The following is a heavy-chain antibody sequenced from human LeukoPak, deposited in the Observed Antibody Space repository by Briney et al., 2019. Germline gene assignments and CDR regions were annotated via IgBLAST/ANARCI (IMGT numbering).Heavy chain of an antibody. Sequence: PSETLSLTCTVSGGTMTNYYWSWIRQPAGKELEWIGRIYSSGSTNYNPSLKSRVTMSVDPSKNQFSLNLTSVTVADMAIYFCARVGVVESSGYHDYYFDFWGQGSLVTVSS. CDR1: GGTMTNYY. J-gene: IGHJ4*02. D-gene: IGHD3-22*01. CDR3: ARVGVVESSGYHDYYFDF. V-gene: IGHV4-4*07. CDR2: IYSSGST.